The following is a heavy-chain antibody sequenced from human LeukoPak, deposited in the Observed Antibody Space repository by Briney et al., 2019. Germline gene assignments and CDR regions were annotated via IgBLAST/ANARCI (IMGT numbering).Heavy chain of an antibody. CDR2: IYSSGST. D-gene: IGHD6-13*01. CDR1: GGSISSYY. V-gene: IGHV4-4*07. CDR3: ARDLASSSWTEGEAFDI. Sequence: PSETLSLTCTVSGGSISSYYWVWIRQPAGKGLEWIGRIYSSGSTNYNPSLKSRVTMSVDTSKNQFSLKLSSVTAADTAVYYCARDLASSSWTEGEAFDIWGQGTMVTVSS. J-gene: IGHJ3*02.